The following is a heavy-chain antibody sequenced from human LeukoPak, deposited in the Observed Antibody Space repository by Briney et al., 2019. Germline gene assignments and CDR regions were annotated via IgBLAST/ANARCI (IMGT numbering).Heavy chain of an antibody. D-gene: IGHD7-27*01. J-gene: IGHJ4*02. CDR2: INHSGST. V-gene: IGHV4-34*01. Sequence: PETLSLTCAVYGGSFSGYYWSWIRQPPGKGLEWIGEINHSGSTNYNPSLKSRVTISVDTSKNQFSLKLSSVTAADTAVYYCARSSGDFDYWGQGTLVTVSS. CDR3: ARSSGDFDY. CDR1: GGSFSGYY.